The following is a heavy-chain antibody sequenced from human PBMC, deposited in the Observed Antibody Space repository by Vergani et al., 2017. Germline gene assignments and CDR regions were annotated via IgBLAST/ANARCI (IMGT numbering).Heavy chain of an antibody. CDR2: IAYDGTNK. V-gene: IGHV3-30*04. CDR3: AKDRSIAAPYFDY. CDR1: GFTFRNDA. D-gene: IGHD6-6*01. J-gene: IGHJ4*02. Sequence: QVQLVESGGGGVQPGRSLRLSCAASGFTFRNDAMHWVRQAPGKGLGWVAVIAYDGTNKYYAESVKGRFTISRDNSKNTLYLQMNSLRAEDTAVYYCAKDRSIAAPYFDYWGQGTLVTVSS.